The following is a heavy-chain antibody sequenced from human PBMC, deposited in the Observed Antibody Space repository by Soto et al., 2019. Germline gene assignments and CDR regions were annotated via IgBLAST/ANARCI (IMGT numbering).Heavy chain of an antibody. D-gene: IGHD3-22*01. J-gene: IGHJ4*02. CDR2: ISGSGDRT. CDR3: VKDDGGYPSTAPH. Sequence: EVQLLESGGGLVQPGGSLRLSCAASGITISNYPMSWVRQAPGKGLDWVSGISGSGDRTYYADSAKGRFTIAKDISKNSMSLQLDSLRVEDTAVSFCVKDDGGYPSTAPHWGQGTLVTVSS. V-gene: IGHV3-23*01. CDR1: GITISNYP.